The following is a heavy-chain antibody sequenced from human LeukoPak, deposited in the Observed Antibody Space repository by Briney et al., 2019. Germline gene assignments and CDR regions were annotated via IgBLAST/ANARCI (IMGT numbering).Heavy chain of an antibody. V-gene: IGHV3-7*03. J-gene: IGHJ6*02. CDR1: RFTFSSYW. CDR3: ARDTWRAVAGTSTYYYTGMDA. Sequence: GGSLRLSCAASRFTFSSYWMSWVRQAPGKELEWVANIKLDGSEKSYVDSVKGRFTISRDNAKNSLYLQMNSLRVEDTAVYYRARDTWRAVAGTSTYYYTGMDAWGQGTTVTVSS. D-gene: IGHD6-19*01. CDR2: IKLDGSEK.